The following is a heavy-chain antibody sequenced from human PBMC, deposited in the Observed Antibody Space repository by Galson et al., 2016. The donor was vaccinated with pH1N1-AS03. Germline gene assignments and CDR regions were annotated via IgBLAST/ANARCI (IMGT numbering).Heavy chain of an antibody. J-gene: IGHJ6*04. V-gene: IGHV3-30*04. Sequence: EWLSFLPYDGSNKFYADSVKGRFTISRDNSKNTLYLQMNSLRAEDTAVYYCAVWGYISGTHGLDVWGKGTTVTVSS. D-gene: IGHD5-12*01. CDR3: AVWGYISGTHGLDV. CDR2: LPYDGSNK.